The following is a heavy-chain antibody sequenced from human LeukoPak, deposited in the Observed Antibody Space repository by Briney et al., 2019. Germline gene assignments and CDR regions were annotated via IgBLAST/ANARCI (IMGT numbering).Heavy chain of an antibody. V-gene: IGHV3-20*01. CDR3: ARVNYDILTGYYLVDYYYYMDV. CDR2: INWNGGST. Sequence: AGGSLRLSCAASGFTFDDHAMSWVRQAPGKGLEWVSNINWNGGSTGYADSVKGRFTISRDNAKNSLYLQMNSLRAEDTALYHCARVNYDILTGYYLVDYYYYMDVWGKGTTVTISS. D-gene: IGHD3-9*01. CDR1: GFTFDDHA. J-gene: IGHJ6*03.